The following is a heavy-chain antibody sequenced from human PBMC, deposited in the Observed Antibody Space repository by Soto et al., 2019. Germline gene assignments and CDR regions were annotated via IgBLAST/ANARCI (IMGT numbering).Heavy chain of an antibody. CDR2: ISTYNGNT. J-gene: IGHJ4*02. D-gene: IGHD6-25*01. Sequence: ASVKVSCKASGYTFTSYGISWVRQAPGQGLEWMGWISTYNGNTNYAQKLQGRVTMTTDTSTSTAHMELSRLRSDDTAVYYCARRSSGALDYWGQGTLVTVSS. V-gene: IGHV1-18*01. CDR3: ARRSSGALDY. CDR1: GYTFTSYG.